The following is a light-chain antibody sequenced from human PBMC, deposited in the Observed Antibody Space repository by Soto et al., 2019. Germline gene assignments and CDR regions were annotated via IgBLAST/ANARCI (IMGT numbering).Light chain of an antibody. J-gene: IGLJ2*01. CDR1: SSNIGARYE. CDR3: QSYDSSLSAVV. V-gene: IGLV1-40*01. CDR2: EDI. Sequence: QSVLTQPPSVSGAPGQTVTISCTGSSSNIGARYEVHWYQQLPRTAPKLLIYEDIKRPSGVPDRFSGSKSGASASLAITGLLSEDEAEYYCQSYDSSLSAVVFGGGTKLTVL.